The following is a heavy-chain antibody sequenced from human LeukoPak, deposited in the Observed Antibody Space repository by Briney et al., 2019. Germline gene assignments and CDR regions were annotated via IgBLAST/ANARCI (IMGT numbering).Heavy chain of an antibody. Sequence: GESLKISCEGSGYIFTTYWIGWVRRMPGKGLEWMGAIYPGDSETTYSPSFQGQVTISVDKSIRTAYLQWSSLKAPDSAIYYCAAASSSTSAGYFQDWGQGTLVTVSS. D-gene: IGHD2-2*01. J-gene: IGHJ1*01. CDR1: GYIFTTYW. V-gene: IGHV5-51*01. CDR2: IYPGDSET. CDR3: AAASSSTSAGYFQD.